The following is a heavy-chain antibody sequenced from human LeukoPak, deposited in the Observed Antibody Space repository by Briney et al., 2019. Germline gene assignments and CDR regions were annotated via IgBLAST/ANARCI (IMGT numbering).Heavy chain of an antibody. CDR2: IYYSGST. J-gene: IGHJ6*03. CDR3: ARGSYSSGWYGPFYYYYMDV. Sequence: SETLSLTCTVSGGSISSSSYYWGWIRQPPGKGLEWIGSIYYSGSTYYNPSLKSRVTISVDTSKNQFSLKLSSVTAAGTAVYYCARGSYSSGWYGPFYYYYMDVWGKGTTVTVSS. D-gene: IGHD6-19*01. CDR1: GGSISSSSYY. V-gene: IGHV4-39*01.